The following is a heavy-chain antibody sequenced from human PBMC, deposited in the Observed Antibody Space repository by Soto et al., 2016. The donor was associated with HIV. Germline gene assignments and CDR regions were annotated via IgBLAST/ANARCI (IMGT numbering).Heavy chain of an antibody. CDR2: INTDGSNA. V-gene: IGHV3-74*01. D-gene: IGHD5-12*01. CDR1: GFTFSRYW. CDR3: VRVGGYISPSDY. J-gene: IGHJ4*02. Sequence: EVQLVEAGGRLVQPGGSLRLSCTASGFTFSRYWMHWVRQVPGKGLVWVSRINTDGSNADYADSVKGRFTVSRDNTNNKLYLQMDSLRGEDTAVYYCVRVGGYISPSDYWGQGTLVTVSS.